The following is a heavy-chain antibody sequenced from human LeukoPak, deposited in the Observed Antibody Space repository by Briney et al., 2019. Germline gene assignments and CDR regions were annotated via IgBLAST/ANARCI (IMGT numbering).Heavy chain of an antibody. D-gene: IGHD3-9*01. CDR1: GYTFTGYY. CDR2: INPNSGAT. V-gene: IGHV1-2*02. CDR3: ASGRYCDANSCYSPLDY. Sequence: GASVKVSCKASGYTFTGYYMHWVRQAPGQGLEWMGWINPNSGATDYAQKFQGRVTMTRDTSISTAYMELNRLRSDDTAVYHCASGRYCDANSCYSPLDYWGQGTLVTVSS. J-gene: IGHJ4*02.